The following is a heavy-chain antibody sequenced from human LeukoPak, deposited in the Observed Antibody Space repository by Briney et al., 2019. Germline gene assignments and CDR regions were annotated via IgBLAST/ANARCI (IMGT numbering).Heavy chain of an antibody. CDR2: INHSGST. CDR3: ARFYDSSGYYFDLRGYYFDY. V-gene: IGHV4-34*01. J-gene: IGHJ4*02. D-gene: IGHD3-22*01. Sequence: PSETLSLTCAVYGGSFSGYYWSWIRQPPGKGLEWIGEINHSGSTNYNPSLKSRVTISVDTSKNQFSLKLSSVTAADTAVYYCARFYDSSGYYFDLRGYYFDYWGQGTLVTVSS. CDR1: GGSFSGYY.